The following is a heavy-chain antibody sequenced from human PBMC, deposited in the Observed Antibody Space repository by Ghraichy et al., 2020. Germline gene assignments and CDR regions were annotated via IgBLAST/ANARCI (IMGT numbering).Heavy chain of an antibody. Sequence: GESLNISCAASGLTFSTYAMSWVRQAPGKGLEWVSTISASGGSTYYADSVQGRFTISRDSSKNTLYLQMNSLRAEDTAVYYCAKGNFDLWGRGTLVTVSS. J-gene: IGHJ2*01. V-gene: IGHV3-23*01. CDR3: AKGNFDL. CDR2: ISASGGST. CDR1: GLTFSTYA.